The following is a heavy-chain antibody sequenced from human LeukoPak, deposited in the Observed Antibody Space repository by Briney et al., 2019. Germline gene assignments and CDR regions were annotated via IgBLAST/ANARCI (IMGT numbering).Heavy chain of an antibody. CDR2: ISWNSGSI. D-gene: IGHD1-7*01. V-gene: IGHV3-9*01. CDR1: GFTFDDYA. Sequence: GGSLRLSCAASGFTFDDYAMHWVRQAPGKGLEWVSGISWNSGSIGYADSVKGRFTISRDNAKNSLYLQMNSLRAEDTAVYFCASGTVGNYALDYWGQGTLVTVSS. J-gene: IGHJ4*02. CDR3: ASGTVGNYALDY.